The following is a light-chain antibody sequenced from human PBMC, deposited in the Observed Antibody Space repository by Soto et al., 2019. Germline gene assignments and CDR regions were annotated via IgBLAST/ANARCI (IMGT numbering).Light chain of an antibody. V-gene: IGKV3-11*01. CDR2: DAS. CDR1: QSVSRY. Sequence: ALTQSPATLSLSPGARATLSCRASQSVSRYLAWYQQKPGPAPSLLIYDASNRATGIPARLSGSGSGTEFTLTISSLEPEDFAVYDCQQRGNWPSFGGGTKVDIK. J-gene: IGKJ4*01. CDR3: QQRGNWPS.